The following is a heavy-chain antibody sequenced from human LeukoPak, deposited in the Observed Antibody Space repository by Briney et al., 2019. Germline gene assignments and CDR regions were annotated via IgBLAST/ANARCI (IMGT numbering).Heavy chain of an antibody. CDR2: INPNSGGT. CDR1: GYTFTGYY. V-gene: IGHV1-2*02. CDR3: ARGIADYDFWSGYYYYFDY. J-gene: IGHJ4*02. D-gene: IGHD3-3*01. Sequence: ASVTVSCKASGYTFTGYYMHWVRQAPGQGREWMGWINPNSGGTNYAQKFQGRVTITRDTSISTAYMELSRLRSDDTAVYYCARGIADYDFWSGYYYYFDYWGQGTLVTVSS.